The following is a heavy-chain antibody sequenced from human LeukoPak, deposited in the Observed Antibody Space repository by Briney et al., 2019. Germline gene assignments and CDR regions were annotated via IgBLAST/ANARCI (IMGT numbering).Heavy chain of an antibody. J-gene: IGHJ5*02. CDR2: IYYRGST. CDR1: GDSISSGYY. Sequence: PSETLSLTCAVSGDSISSGYYWGWFRQPPAKGREWCGSIYYRGSTYYDPSLKSRVTISVDTSKNQFSLKLSSVTAADTAVYYCASNPNCSSASCYVWPSYNWFDPWGQGTLVTVSS. CDR3: ASNPNCSSASCYVWPSYNWFDP. V-gene: IGHV4-38-2*01. D-gene: IGHD2-2*01.